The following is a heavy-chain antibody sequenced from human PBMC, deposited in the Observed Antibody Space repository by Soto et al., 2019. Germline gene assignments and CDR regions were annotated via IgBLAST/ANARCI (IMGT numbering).Heavy chain of an antibody. CDR3: VRAAGYSGNDYVYYYGMDV. D-gene: IGHD5-12*01. CDR1: GFTFSSYG. Sequence: QVQLVESGGGVVQPGRSLRLSCAASGFTFSSYGMHWVGQAPGKGLEWVALVWYDGGNKYYADSVKGRFTISRDNSKNTLYLQMNSLRVEDTSVYYCVRAAGYSGNDYVYYYGMDVWGQGTTVTVSS. V-gene: IGHV3-33*01. CDR2: VWYDGGNK. J-gene: IGHJ6*02.